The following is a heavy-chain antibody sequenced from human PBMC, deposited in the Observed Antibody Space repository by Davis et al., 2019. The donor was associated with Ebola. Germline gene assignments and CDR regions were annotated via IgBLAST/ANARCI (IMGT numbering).Heavy chain of an antibody. D-gene: IGHD3-10*01. CDR2: INPNSGGT. Sequence: ASVKVSCKASGYTFTNYGISWVRQAPGQGLEWMGWINPNSGGTNYAQKFQGRVSMTTDTSTTTAYMELRSLRSDDTAMYYCARAGRYVSGSFSDYWGQGTLVTVSS. V-gene: IGHV1-18*01. CDR1: GYTFTNYG. CDR3: ARAGRYVSGSFSDY. J-gene: IGHJ4*02.